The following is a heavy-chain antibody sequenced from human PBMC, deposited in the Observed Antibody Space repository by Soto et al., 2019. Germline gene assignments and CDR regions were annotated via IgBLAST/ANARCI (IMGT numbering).Heavy chain of an antibody. CDR1: GFTFSDFA. CDR3: ARQAMRSRKYFYRYLDV. Sequence: QVQLVESGGGVVQPGRSLRLSCAASGFTFSDFALHWVRQAPGKGLEWVTLISYDATSTYFADSVRGRFSISRDNSQNTLYLEMNSLRIEDTAVYYCARQAMRSRKYFYRYLDVWGQGTTVTVSS. J-gene: IGHJ6*02. D-gene: IGHD5-18*01. CDR2: ISYDATST. V-gene: IGHV3-30-3*01.